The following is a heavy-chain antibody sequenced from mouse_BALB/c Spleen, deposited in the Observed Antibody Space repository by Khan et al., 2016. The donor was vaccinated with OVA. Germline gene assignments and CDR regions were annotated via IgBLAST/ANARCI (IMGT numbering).Heavy chain of an antibody. CDR1: GFSLNNYS. J-gene: IGHJ3*01. D-gene: IGHD2-4*01. V-gene: IGHV2-2*02. Sequence: QVQLQQSGPGLVQPSQSLSITCTVSGFSLNNYSVHWVRQSPEKGLEWLGVIWSAGSTDYNAAFISRLTISKDNSRSQVFFKMNSLQPNDTAIYYCARRGYDYGRGALFAYWGQGTLVTVPA. CDR2: IWSAGST. CDR3: ARRGYDYGRGALFAY.